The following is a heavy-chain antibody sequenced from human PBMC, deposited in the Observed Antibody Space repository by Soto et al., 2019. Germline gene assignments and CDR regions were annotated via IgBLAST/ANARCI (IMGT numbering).Heavy chain of an antibody. J-gene: IGHJ4*02. CDR1: GFTFRTYW. D-gene: IGHD2-8*01. CDR3: ARDKTVNGPTTFDY. V-gene: IGHV3-74*01. Sequence: EVQLVESGGGLVQPGGSLRLSCAASGFTFRTYWMHWVRQTPGKGLMWVSRIDDTGTIITYADSVRGRCTISRDNAKNTLYLEMDSLRAEDTAIYSCARDKTVNGPTTFDYCGQGTLVTVSS. CDR2: IDDTGTII.